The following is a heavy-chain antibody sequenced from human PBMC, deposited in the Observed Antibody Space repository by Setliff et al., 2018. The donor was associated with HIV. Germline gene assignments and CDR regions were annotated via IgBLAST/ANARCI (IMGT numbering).Heavy chain of an antibody. V-gene: IGHV4-39*01. CDR1: GGSISSSSYY. Sequence: KTSETLSLTCTVSGGSISSSSYYWGWIRQPPGKGLEWIGSIYYSGSTYYNPSLKSRVTISVDTSKNQFSLKLSSVTAADTAVYYCARRTIWGYDYWGQGTLVTVSS. CDR2: IYYSGST. J-gene: IGHJ4*02. CDR3: ARRTIWGYDY. D-gene: IGHD3-16*01.